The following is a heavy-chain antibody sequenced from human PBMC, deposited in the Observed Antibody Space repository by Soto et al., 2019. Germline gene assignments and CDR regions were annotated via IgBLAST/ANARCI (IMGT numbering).Heavy chain of an antibody. D-gene: IGHD6-13*01. CDR3: ARDLAAAAY. J-gene: IGHJ4*02. CDR2: INPLPTSGST. CDR1: GYIFTNYY. V-gene: IGHV1-46*01. Sequence: QVQLGQSGAEVKKPGASVKVSCKASGYIFTNYYIHWVRQAPGQGLEWMAIINPLPTSGSTNYAQKFQGRVTVTRDTSTSTVYLELSSLRSDHTAVYYCARDLAAAAYWGQGTLVTVSS.